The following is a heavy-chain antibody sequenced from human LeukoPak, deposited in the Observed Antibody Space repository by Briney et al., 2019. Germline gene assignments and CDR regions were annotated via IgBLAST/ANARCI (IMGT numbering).Heavy chain of an antibody. V-gene: IGHV4-39*01. CDR3: ARHHDYDFWSGYYHFDY. CDR2: IYYSGST. J-gene: IGHJ4*02. CDR1: GGSISSSSYY. Sequence: SETLSLTCTVSGGSISSSSYYWGWIRQPPGKGLEWIGSIYYSGSTYYNPSLKSRVTISVDTSKNQFSLKLSSVTAADTAVYYCARHHDYDFWSGYYHFDYWGQGTLVTVS. D-gene: IGHD3-3*01.